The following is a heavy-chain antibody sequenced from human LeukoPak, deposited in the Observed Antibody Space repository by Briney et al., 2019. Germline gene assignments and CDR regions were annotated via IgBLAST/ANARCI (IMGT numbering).Heavy chain of an antibody. D-gene: IGHD3-3*01. CDR2: IYYSGNT. J-gene: IGHJ3*02. Sequence: SETLSLTCTVSGGSIFTYYWSWIRQPPGKGLEWIGYIYYSGNTNYNPSHKSRVTISVDTSKNQFSLKLSSVTAADTAVYYCAREWSGLDAFDIWGQGTMVTVSS. CDR3: AREWSGLDAFDI. V-gene: IGHV4-59*12. CDR1: GGSIFTYY.